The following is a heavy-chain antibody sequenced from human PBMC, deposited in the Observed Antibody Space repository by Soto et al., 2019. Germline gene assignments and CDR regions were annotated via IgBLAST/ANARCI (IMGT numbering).Heavy chain of an antibody. J-gene: IGHJ6*02. V-gene: IGHV3-23*01. CDR2: ISGSGAST. CDR3: ARSTSPWYYYAMDV. CDR1: GFTFSGYG. D-gene: IGHD2-2*01. Sequence: EVQLLESRGDLVQPGGSLRLSCAASGFTFSGYGMTWVRQAPGKGLEWVSAISGSGASTYYADSVKGRFTFSRDNSKNTLFLQMDSLRAEDTAIYYCARSTSPWYYYAMDVWGQGTTVTVSS.